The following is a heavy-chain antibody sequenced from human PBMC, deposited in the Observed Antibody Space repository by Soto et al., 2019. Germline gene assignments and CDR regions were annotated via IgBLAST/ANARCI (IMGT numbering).Heavy chain of an antibody. D-gene: IGHD1-1*01. V-gene: IGHV3-33*01. Sequence: QVQLVESGGGVVQPGRSLRLSCAASGFTFSSYGMHWVRQAPGKGLEWVAVIWYDGSNKYYADSVKGRFTISRDNSKNTLYLKMNSPRAEDTAVYYCARDTTLATFDYWGKGTLVTVSS. J-gene: IGHJ4*02. CDR2: IWYDGSNK. CDR3: ARDTTLATFDY. CDR1: GFTFSSYG.